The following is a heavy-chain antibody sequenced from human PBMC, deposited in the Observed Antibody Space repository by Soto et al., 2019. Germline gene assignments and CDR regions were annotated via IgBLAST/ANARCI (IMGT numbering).Heavy chain of an antibody. CDR2: IERDDDDK. Sequence: SGPTLVNPTETLTLTCTFSGFSLTSPGMCVSWIRQSPGKALEWLALIERDDDDKYYSTSLKTRLTISKDTRKNQVVVTMANMEPADTATYYCARSIRGPRRFNGMDVWGQGTTVTVSS. D-gene: IGHD1-20*01. J-gene: IGHJ6*02. V-gene: IGHV2-70*13. CDR3: ARSIRGPRRFNGMDV. CDR1: GFSLTSPGMC.